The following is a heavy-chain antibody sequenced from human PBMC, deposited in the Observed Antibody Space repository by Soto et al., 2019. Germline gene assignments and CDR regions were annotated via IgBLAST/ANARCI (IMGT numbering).Heavy chain of an antibody. CDR1: GFTFSSYA. V-gene: IGHV3-23*01. CDR3: AKGGCISTSCYIWSLYYYYGMDV. Sequence: PGGSLRLSCAASGFTFSSYAMSWVRQAPGKGLEWVSAISGSGGSTYYADSVKGRFTISRDNSKNTLYLQMNSLRAEDTAVYYCAKGGCISTSCYIWSLYYYYGMDVWGQGTTVTVSS. CDR2: ISGSGGST. D-gene: IGHD2-2*02. J-gene: IGHJ6*02.